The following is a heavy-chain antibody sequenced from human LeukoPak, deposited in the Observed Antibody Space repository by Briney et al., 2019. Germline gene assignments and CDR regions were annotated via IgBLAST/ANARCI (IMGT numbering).Heavy chain of an antibody. Sequence: SETLSLTCTVSGGSISSYYWSWIRQPPGKGLEWIGYIYYSGSTNYNPSLESRVTISVDTSKNQFSLKLSSVTAADTAVYYCARVQSGATGYYYYGMDVWGQGTTVTVSS. CDR3: ARVQSGATGYYYYGMDV. CDR1: GGSISSYY. J-gene: IGHJ6*02. CDR2: IYYSGST. D-gene: IGHD1-26*01. V-gene: IGHV4-59*01.